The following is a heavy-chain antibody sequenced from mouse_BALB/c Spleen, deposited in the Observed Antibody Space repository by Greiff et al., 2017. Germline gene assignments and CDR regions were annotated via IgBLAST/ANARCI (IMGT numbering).Heavy chain of an antibody. Sequence: EVKLVESGGGLVKPGGSLKLSCAASGFTFSDYYMYWVRQTPEKRLEWVATISDGGSYTYYPDSVKGRFTISRDNAKNNLYLQMSSLKSEDTAMYYCARGWLLRWYFDVWGAGTTVTVSS. CDR3: ARGWLLRWYFDV. D-gene: IGHD2-3*01. CDR1: GFTFSDYY. J-gene: IGHJ1*01. CDR2: ISDGGSYT. V-gene: IGHV5-4*02.